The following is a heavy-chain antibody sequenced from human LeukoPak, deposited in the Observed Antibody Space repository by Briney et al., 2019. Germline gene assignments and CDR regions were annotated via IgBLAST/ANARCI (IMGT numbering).Heavy chain of an antibody. CDR1: GGSISSSSYY. V-gene: IGHV4-39*01. D-gene: IGHD6-13*01. CDR3: ARQTDSSSWYYFDY. J-gene: IGHJ4*02. Sequence: SETLSLTYTVSGGSISSSSYYWGWIRQPPGKGLEWIGSIYYSGSTYYNPSLKSRVTISVDTSKNQFSLKLSSVTAADTAVYYCARQTDSSSWYYFDYWGQGTLVTVSS. CDR2: IYYSGST.